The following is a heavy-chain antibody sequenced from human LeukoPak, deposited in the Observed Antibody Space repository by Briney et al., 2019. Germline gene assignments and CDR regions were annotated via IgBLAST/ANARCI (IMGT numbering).Heavy chain of an antibody. J-gene: IGHJ4*02. CDR1: GFNFSSYG. D-gene: IGHD3-9*01. Sequence: GGSLRLSCAASGFNFSSYGMLWIRQAPGKGLEWVAVIWYDGSNKYYADSVKGRFTISRDNSKNTLYLQKNSLRAEDSAVYYCASDYGLGPYYDIFTGPGLIQYWVQGTLVTVSS. CDR3: ASDYGLGPYYDIFTGPGLIQY. V-gene: IGHV3-33*01. CDR2: IWYDGSNK.